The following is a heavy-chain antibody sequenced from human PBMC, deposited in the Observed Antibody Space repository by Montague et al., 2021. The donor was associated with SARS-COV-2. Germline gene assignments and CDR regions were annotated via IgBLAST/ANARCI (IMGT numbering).Heavy chain of an antibody. D-gene: IGHD6-19*01. V-gene: IGHV4-39*01. CDR2: MYSSGAT. CDR3: ARSTSGWFIY. J-gene: IGHJ4*02. Sequence: SETLSLTCSVSGGPISSTSFFWAWIRQPPGKGLEWVGSMYSSGATYYXRSLKSRVTISGDTSRNQLSARLSSVTAADTAVYYCARSTSGWFIYWGQGTLVTVSS. CDR1: GGPISSTSFF.